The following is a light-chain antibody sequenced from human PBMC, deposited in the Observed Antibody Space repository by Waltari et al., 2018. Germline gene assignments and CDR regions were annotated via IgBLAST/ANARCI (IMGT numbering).Light chain of an antibody. Sequence: EIVMTQSPATLSVSPGERATLSCRASENINNNLAWYQQRPGQAPRLLIYGVLNRANGVPARISGRGSGTEFTLTISSMQSEDFAVYYCQQYENWPPYTFGQGTKLEIK. CDR1: ENINNN. CDR2: GVL. V-gene: IGKV3-15*01. CDR3: QQYENWPPYT. J-gene: IGKJ2*01.